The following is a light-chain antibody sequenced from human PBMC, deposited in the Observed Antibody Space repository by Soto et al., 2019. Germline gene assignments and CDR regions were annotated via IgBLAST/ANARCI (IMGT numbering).Light chain of an antibody. Sequence: QSVLTQPPSASGTPGQRVTISCSGSSSNVGSYTVYWYQQLPGTAPKVLIYSGNRRPSRVPARFSGSKSGTSASLAISGLQSEDEADYYCAAWDDSLNGVVFGGGTQLTVL. CDR1: SSNVGSYT. CDR3: AAWDDSLNGVV. CDR2: SGN. J-gene: IGLJ2*01. V-gene: IGLV1-44*01.